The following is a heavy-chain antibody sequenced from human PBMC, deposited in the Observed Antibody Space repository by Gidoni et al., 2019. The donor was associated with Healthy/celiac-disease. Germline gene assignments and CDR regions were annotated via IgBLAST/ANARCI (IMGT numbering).Heavy chain of an antibody. CDR2: IYYSGST. CDR1: GGSISSSSYY. CDR3: ASRYFDWLLSGHNWFDP. J-gene: IGHJ5*02. D-gene: IGHD3-9*01. Sequence: QLQLQESGPGLVKPSETLSLTCTVSGGSISSSSYYWGWIRQPPGKGLEWIGSIYYSGSTYYNPSLKSRVTISVDTSKNQFSLKLSSVTAADTAVYYCASRYFDWLLSGHNWFDPWGQGTLVTVSS. V-gene: IGHV4-39*01.